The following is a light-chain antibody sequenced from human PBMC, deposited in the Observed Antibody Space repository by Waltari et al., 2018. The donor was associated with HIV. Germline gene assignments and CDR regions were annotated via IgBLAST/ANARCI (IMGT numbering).Light chain of an antibody. Sequence: SYELTQPPSVSVSPGQTARITCSGDAFPKQYAYWYQQKPGQAPVLGTYNDSERPSGIPERFSGSSSGTTVTLTISGVQAEDEADYYCQSADSSGTVVFGGGTKLTVL. V-gene: IGLV3-25*03. CDR1: AFPKQY. CDR2: NDS. CDR3: QSADSSGTVV. J-gene: IGLJ2*01.